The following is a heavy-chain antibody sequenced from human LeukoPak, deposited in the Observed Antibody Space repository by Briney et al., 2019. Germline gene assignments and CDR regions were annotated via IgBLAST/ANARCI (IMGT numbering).Heavy chain of an antibody. Sequence: QSGGTLRLSCAASGFTFSSYEMNWVRQAPGKGLEWVSYISSSGSTIYYADSVKGRFTISRDNAKNSLYLQMNSLRVEDTAVYYCARGRLYGSYIWGQGTMVTVSS. CDR3: ARGRLYGSYI. CDR2: ISSSGSTI. V-gene: IGHV3-48*03. CDR1: GFTFSSYE. J-gene: IGHJ3*02. D-gene: IGHD3-10*01.